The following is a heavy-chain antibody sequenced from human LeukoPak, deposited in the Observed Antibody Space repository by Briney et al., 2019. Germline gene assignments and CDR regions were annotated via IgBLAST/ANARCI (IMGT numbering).Heavy chain of an antibody. Sequence: GGSLRLSCAASGFTFSSYSMNWVRQAPGKGLEWVSAISGSGGSTYYADSVKGRFTISRDNSKNTLYLQMNSLRAEDTAVYYCAKKSLDVGATIRSWGQGTLVTVSS. CDR1: GFTFSSYS. V-gene: IGHV3-23*01. CDR3: AKKSLDVGATIRS. D-gene: IGHD1-26*01. CDR2: ISGSGGST. J-gene: IGHJ4*02.